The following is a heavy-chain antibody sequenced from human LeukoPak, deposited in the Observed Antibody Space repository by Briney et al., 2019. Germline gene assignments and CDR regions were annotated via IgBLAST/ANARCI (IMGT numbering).Heavy chain of an antibody. CDR3: AREGVYYYDSSGYTW. V-gene: IGHV4-38-2*02. Sequence: SETLSLTCTVSGYSISSGYYWGWIRQPPGKGLEWIGSIYHSGRTFYNPSLKSRVTISVDTSKNQFSLKLTSVTAADTAVYYCAREGVYYYDSSGYTWWGQGTLVTVS. D-gene: IGHD3-22*01. CDR2: IYHSGRT. J-gene: IGHJ4*02. CDR1: GYSISSGYY.